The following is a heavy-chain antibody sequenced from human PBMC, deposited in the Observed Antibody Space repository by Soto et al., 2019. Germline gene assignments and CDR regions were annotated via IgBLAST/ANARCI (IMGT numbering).Heavy chain of an antibody. D-gene: IGHD6-25*01. Sequence: LRLSCTASGFTFREYAMSWVRQAPGKGLEWVSEISGIGGSTYYADSMKGRFTISRDNSKNTLYLQMNSLRTEDTALYYCAKDTGRAATSPYDYWGQGTLVTVSS. V-gene: IGHV3-23*01. CDR1: GFTFREYA. CDR2: ISGIGGST. CDR3: AKDTGRAATSPYDY. J-gene: IGHJ4*02.